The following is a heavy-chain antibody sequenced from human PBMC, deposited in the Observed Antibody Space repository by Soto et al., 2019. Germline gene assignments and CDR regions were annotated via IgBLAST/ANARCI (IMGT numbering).Heavy chain of an antibody. Sequence: EVQLLESGGGLVQPGGSLRLSCAASGFTFSSYAMSWVRQAPGKGLEWVSVLSGSGDSTYYADSVRGRFTISRDNSKNTLYLHMNSLRAEDTAVYYCAKDRDGAAAGPTKFYGMDVWGQGTTVTVSS. J-gene: IGHJ6*02. CDR3: AKDRDGAAAGPTKFYGMDV. V-gene: IGHV3-23*01. CDR2: LSGSGDST. D-gene: IGHD6-13*01. CDR1: GFTFSSYA.